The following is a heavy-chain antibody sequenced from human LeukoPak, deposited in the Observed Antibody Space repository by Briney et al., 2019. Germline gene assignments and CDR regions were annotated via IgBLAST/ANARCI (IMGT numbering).Heavy chain of an antibody. CDR1: GYTFTGYY. Sequence: GASVKVSCKASGYTFTGYYMHWVRQAPGQGLEWMGWINPNSGGTNYAQKFQGRVTTTRDTSISTAYMELSRLRSDDTAVYYCARGVHYYDSSGYYYGAFDIWGQGTMVTVSS. V-gene: IGHV1-2*02. CDR2: INPNSGGT. D-gene: IGHD3-22*01. CDR3: ARGVHYYDSSGYYYGAFDI. J-gene: IGHJ3*02.